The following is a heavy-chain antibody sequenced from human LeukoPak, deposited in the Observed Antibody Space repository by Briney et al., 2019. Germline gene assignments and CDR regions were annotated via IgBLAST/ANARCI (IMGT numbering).Heavy chain of an antibody. CDR3: ARADSWDAFDI. D-gene: IGHD1-26*01. Sequence: ASVKVSCKASGGTFSSYAISWVRQAPGQGLEWMGWINPNSGGTNYAQKFQGRVTMTRDTSISTAHMELSRLRSDDTAVYYCARADSWDAFDIWGQGTMVTVSS. CDR2: INPNSGGT. CDR1: GGTFSSYA. J-gene: IGHJ3*02. V-gene: IGHV1-2*02.